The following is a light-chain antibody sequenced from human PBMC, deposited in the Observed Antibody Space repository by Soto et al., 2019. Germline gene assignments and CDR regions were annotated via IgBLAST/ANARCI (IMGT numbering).Light chain of an antibody. V-gene: IGLV4-69*01. CDR1: SRHSSYA. Sequence: QPVLTQSPSASASLGASVKLTCTLSSRHSSYAIAWHQQQPEKGPRYLMKLNSDGRHTKGDGIPDRFSGSSSGTERYLTISSLQSEDEADYYCQNWGTGILVFGGGTKLTVL. J-gene: IGLJ2*01. CDR3: QNWGTGILV. CDR2: LNSDGRH.